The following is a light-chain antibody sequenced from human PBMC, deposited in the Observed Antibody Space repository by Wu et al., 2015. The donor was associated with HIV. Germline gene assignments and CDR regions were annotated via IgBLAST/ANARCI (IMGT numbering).Light chain of an antibody. CDR3: QQYYSYPRT. Sequence: EIVMTQSPATLSVSPGERATLSCRASQSVSRNLAWYQQKPGQAPRLLIYGASTRATGIPARFSGSESGTEFTLTISSLQSEDFAVYYCQQYYSYPRTFGQGTKVEIK. CDR2: GAS. V-gene: IGKV3-15*01. CDR1: QSVSRN. J-gene: IGKJ1*01.